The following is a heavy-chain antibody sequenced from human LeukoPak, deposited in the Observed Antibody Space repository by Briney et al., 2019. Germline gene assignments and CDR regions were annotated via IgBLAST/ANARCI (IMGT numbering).Heavy chain of an antibody. J-gene: IGHJ5*02. CDR1: GFTFSSYW. CDR3: ARDVGPYGGNLGGS. D-gene: IGHD4-23*01. Sequence: PGGSLRLSCAASGFTFSSYWMHWVRQAPGKGLVWVSRVATDGTGPSYADSVKGRFTISRDNAKNTLYLQMNSLSVEDTAVYYCARDVGPYGGNLGGSWGQGTLVTVSS. CDR2: VATDGTGP. V-gene: IGHV3-74*01.